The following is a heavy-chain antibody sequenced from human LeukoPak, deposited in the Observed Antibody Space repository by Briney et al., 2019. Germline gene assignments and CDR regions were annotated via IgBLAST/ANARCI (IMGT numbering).Heavy chain of an antibody. CDR3: ARENVRGVIFSTDY. D-gene: IGHD3-10*02. CDR2: ISSSSSYI. V-gene: IGHV3-21*01. CDR1: GFTFSSYS. Sequence: GGSLRLSCAASGFTFSSYSMNWVRQAPGKGLEWVSSISSSSSYINYADSVKGRFTISRDDAKNSLYLQMNSLRAEDTAVYYCARENVRGVIFSTDYWGQGTLVTVSS. J-gene: IGHJ4*02.